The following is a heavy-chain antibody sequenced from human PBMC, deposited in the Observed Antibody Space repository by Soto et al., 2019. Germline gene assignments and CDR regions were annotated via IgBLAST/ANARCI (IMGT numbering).Heavy chain of an antibody. CDR2: IYYSGST. CDR3: ASTYCSSTSCYVFPFDY. D-gene: IGHD2-2*01. Sequence: QVQLQESGPGLVKPSETLSLTCTVSGGSISSYYWCWIWQPPGKGLEWIGYIYYSGSTNYNPSLKSRVTISVDTSKNQFSLKLSSVTAADTAVYYCASTYCSSTSCYVFPFDYWGQGTLVTVSS. V-gene: IGHV4-59*01. J-gene: IGHJ4*02. CDR1: GGSISSYY.